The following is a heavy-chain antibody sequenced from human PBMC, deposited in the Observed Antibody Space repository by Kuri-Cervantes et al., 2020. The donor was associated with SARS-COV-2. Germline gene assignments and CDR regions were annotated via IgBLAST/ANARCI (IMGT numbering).Heavy chain of an antibody. V-gene: IGHV3-33*01. D-gene: IGHD2-2*01. J-gene: IGHJ4*02. Sequence: GESLKISCAASGFTLSGYGIHWVRQAPGKGLEWVAVIWYDGSNKYYADSVKGRFTISRDNSKNTLYLQMNSLRAEDTAVYYCARDLVPAAMLDYWGQGTLVTVSS. CDR1: GFTLSGYG. CDR2: IWYDGSNK. CDR3: ARDLVPAAMLDY.